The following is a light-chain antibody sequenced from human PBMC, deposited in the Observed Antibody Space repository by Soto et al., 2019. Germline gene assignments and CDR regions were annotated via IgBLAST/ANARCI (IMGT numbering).Light chain of an antibody. J-gene: IGKJ1*01. Sequence: EIVLAQSPCTLSLSPGERATLSCRASQSVTNSFLAWYQQKPGQAPRLLIYGASSGATGIPDRFSGSGSVTDFTLTISRLEPEDFAAYYCQQRTNWPRTFGQGTKV. CDR1: QSVTNSF. V-gene: IGKV3D-20*02. CDR3: QQRTNWPRT. CDR2: GAS.